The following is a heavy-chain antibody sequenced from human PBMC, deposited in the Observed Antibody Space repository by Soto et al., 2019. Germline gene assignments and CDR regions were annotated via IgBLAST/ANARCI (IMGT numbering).Heavy chain of an antibody. CDR1: GYTFTTYW. Sequence: HGESLKISCKGSGYTFTTYWIGWVRQMPGKGLEWIGIIYPSDSDTRYSPSFQGQVTISADKSISTAYLQWSSLKASDTAMYYCARAYGKYFDYWGQGTLVTVSS. D-gene: IGHD3-10*01. CDR2: IYPSDSDT. CDR3: ARAYGKYFDY. J-gene: IGHJ4*02. V-gene: IGHV5-51*01.